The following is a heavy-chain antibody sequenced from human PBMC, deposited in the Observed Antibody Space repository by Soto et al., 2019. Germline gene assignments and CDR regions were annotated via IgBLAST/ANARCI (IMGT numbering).Heavy chain of an antibody. J-gene: IGHJ4*02. CDR3: ARVGLLVPAA. CDR2: IYAGGST. V-gene: IGHV3-66*01. CDR1: GFSVSSSY. Sequence: EVLLVESGGGLVQPGESLRLSCAASGFSVSSSYLSWVRQAPGKGLEWVSVIYAGGSTYYAESVKGRFTISRDNTKNTAYLEINSRRGEDTAVYYCARVGLLVPAAWGQGTLFTVYS. D-gene: IGHD2-2*01.